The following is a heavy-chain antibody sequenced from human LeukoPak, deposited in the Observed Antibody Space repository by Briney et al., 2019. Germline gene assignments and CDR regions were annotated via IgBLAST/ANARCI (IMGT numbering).Heavy chain of an antibody. V-gene: IGHV1-8*01. CDR2: MNSNSGNT. CDR3: ARSKPDRFWSGYYIDY. D-gene: IGHD3-3*01. Sequence: ASVKVSCKASGYTFTSYDINWVRQATGQGLEWMGWMNSNSGNTGYAQKFQGRVTMTRNTSISTAYMELSSLRSEDTAVYYCARSKPDRFWSGYYIDYWGQGTLVTVSS. CDR1: GYTFTSYD. J-gene: IGHJ4*02.